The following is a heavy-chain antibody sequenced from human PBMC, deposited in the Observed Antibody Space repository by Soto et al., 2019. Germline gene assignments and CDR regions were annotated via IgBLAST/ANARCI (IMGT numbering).Heavy chain of an antibody. V-gene: IGHV4-59*12. J-gene: IGHJ4*02. CDR3: ARFPFDRSSWTNPRYFDY. Sequence: SEALSLTCTVSGGSISRYYWSWIRQPPGKGLEWIGYIYYSGSTNYNPYLESRVTISVDTSKNQFSLRLSSVTAADTAVYYCARFPFDRSSWTNPRYFDYWGQGTLVTASS. CDR1: GGSISRYY. CDR2: IYYSGST. D-gene: IGHD6-13*01.